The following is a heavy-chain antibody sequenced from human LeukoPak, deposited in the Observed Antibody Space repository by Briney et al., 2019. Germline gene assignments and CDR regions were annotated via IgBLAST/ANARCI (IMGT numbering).Heavy chain of an antibody. Sequence: GGSLRLSCEASGFIFSDYAIQWVRQPPGKGPEWVGIISCHGKDKFYADSVKGRFTISRDNSKNTMYLQMNSLRAEDTALYYCARVSEGSFWTGSYRGFYYYGMDVWGRGTTVTVSS. D-gene: IGHD3/OR15-3a*01. CDR2: ISCHGKDK. V-gene: IGHV3-30*04. J-gene: IGHJ6*02. CDR1: GFIFSDYA. CDR3: ARVSEGSFWTGSYRGFYYYGMDV.